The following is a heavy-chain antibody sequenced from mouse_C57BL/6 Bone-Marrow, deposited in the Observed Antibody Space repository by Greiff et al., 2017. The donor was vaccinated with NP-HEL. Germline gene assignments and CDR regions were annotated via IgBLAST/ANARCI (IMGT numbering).Heavy chain of an antibody. Sequence: DVQLQESGPGLAKPSPTLSLPCSVTCYSLTSDYWNWIPKFPGNKLEYIGYISYSGSTYYNPSLKSRISITRDTSKNQYYLQLNSVTTEDTATYYCARSRWLLRMDYWGQGTSVTVSS. J-gene: IGHJ4*01. D-gene: IGHD2-3*01. CDR1: CYSLTSDY. CDR2: ISYSGST. V-gene: IGHV3-8*01. CDR3: ARSRWLLRMDY.